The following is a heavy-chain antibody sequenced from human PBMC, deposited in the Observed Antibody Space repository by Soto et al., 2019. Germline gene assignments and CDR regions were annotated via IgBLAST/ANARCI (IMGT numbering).Heavy chain of an antibody. CDR2: INAGNGNT. CDR1: GYTFTSYA. CDR3: ARDRYYDSSGYTSGYYGMDV. V-gene: IGHV1-3*01. J-gene: IGHJ6*02. Sequence: EASVKVSCKASGYTFTSYAMHWVRQAPGQRLEWMGWINAGNGNTKYSQKFQGRVTITRYTSASTAYMELSSLRSEDTAVYYCARDRYYDSSGYTSGYYGMDVWGQGTTVTVSS. D-gene: IGHD3-22*01.